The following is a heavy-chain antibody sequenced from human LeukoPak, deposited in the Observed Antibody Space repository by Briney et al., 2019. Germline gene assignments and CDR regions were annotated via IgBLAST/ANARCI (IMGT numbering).Heavy chain of an antibody. V-gene: IGHV1-2*06. Sequence: ASVKVSCKASGQSLTGYFIHWVRQAPGQGLEWVGRFDPNTGDTIYAQNFQGRVTVTSATSISTAYMELSRLTSDDTAVYFCARLGLHGSGTYYFFDYWGQGTLVTVSS. CDR3: ARLGLHGSGTYYFFDY. CDR1: GQSLTGYF. J-gene: IGHJ4*02. D-gene: IGHD3-10*01. CDR2: FDPNTGDT.